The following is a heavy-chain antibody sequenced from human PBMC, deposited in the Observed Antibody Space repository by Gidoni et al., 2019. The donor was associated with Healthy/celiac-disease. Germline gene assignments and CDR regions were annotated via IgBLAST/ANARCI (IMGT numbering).Heavy chain of an antibody. D-gene: IGHD2-15*01. CDR2: ISSSGSTI. J-gene: IGHJ3*02. V-gene: IGHV3-48*03. CDR3: ARWVWVVAAFDI. Sequence: EVQLVESGGGLVQPGGSLRLPGAASGFPFSSYELNWVRQAPGKGLEWVSYISSSGSTIYYADSVKGRFTISRDNAKNSLYLQMNSLRAEDTAVYYCARWVWVVAAFDIWGQGTMVTVSS. CDR1: GFPFSSYE.